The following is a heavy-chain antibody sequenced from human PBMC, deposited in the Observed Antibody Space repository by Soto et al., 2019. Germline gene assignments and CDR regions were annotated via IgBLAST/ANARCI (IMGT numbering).Heavy chain of an antibody. CDR1: DGAISSGRYY. CDR2: IYYSGST. J-gene: IGHJ4*02. V-gene: IGHV4-31*11. D-gene: IGHD6-13*01. Sequence: PSGTLSLTFAVSDGAISSGRYYWSRIRQHPGKGLEWIGYIYYSGSTYYNPSLKSRVTISVDTSKNQFSLKLSSVTAADTAVYFCARGGRAGAAPPDYWGQGTRVTVSS. CDR3: ARGGRAGAAPPDY.